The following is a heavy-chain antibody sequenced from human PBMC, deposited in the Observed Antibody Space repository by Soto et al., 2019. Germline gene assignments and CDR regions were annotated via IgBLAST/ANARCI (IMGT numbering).Heavy chain of an antibody. D-gene: IGHD2-2*01. Sequence: GGSLRLSCAASGFTFSSYGMHWVRQAPGKGLEWVAVIWYDGSNKYYADSVKGRFTISRDNSKNTLYLQMNSLRAEDTAVYYCARRGCSSTSCYGRFWFDPWGQGTLVTVSS. V-gene: IGHV3-33*01. CDR1: GFTFSSYG. CDR2: IWYDGSNK. CDR3: ARRGCSSTSCYGRFWFDP. J-gene: IGHJ5*02.